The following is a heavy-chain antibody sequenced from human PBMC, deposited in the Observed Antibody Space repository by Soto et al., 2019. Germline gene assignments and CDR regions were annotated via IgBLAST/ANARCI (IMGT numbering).Heavy chain of an antibody. D-gene: IGHD6-13*01. CDR2: IYHSGST. V-gene: IGHV4-4*02. CDR3: AGSSFRIAAAGIFDY. Sequence: SETLSLTCAVSSGSISSSNWWSWVRQPPGKGLEWIGEIYHSGSTNYNPSLKSRVTISVDKSKNQFSLKLSSVTAADTAVYYCAGSSFRIAAAGIFDYWGQGTLVTVSS. CDR1: SGSISSSNW. J-gene: IGHJ4*02.